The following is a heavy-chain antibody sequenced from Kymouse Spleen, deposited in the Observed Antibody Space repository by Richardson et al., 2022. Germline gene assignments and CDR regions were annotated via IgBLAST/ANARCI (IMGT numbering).Heavy chain of an antibody. J-gene: IGHJ5*02. CDR2: TYYRSKWYN. CDR3: ARGLLLWFGELLYPNWFDP. D-gene: IGHD3-10*01. V-gene: IGHV6-1*01. CDR1: GDSVSSNSAA. Sequence: QVQLQQSGPGLVKPSQTLSLTCAISGDSVSSNSAAWNWIRQSPSRGLEWLGRTYYRSKWYNDYAVSVKSRITINPDTSKNQFSLQLNSVTPEDTAVYYCARGLLLWFGELLYPNWFDPWGQGTLVTVSS.